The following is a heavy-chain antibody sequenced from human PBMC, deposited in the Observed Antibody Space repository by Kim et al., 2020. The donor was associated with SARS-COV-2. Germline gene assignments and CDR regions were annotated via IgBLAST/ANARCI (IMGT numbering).Heavy chain of an antibody. CDR3: TTEGSGSYQYPKGY. V-gene: IGHV3-15*01. CDR1: GFTFSNAW. D-gene: IGHD1-26*01. CDR2: IKSKTDGGTT. Sequence: GGSLRLSCAASGFTFSNAWMSWVRQAPGKGLEWVGRIKSKTDGGTTDYAAPVKGRFTISRDDSKNTLYLQMNSLKTEDTAVYYCTTEGSGSYQYPKGYWGQGTLVTVSS. J-gene: IGHJ4*02.